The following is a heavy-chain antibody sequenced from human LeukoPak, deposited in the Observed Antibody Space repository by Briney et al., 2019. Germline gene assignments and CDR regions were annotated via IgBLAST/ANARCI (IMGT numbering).Heavy chain of an antibody. CDR3: ARTTLLNSDWSPDAFDI. D-gene: IGHD3-9*01. CDR2: IKQDGSEK. J-gene: IGHJ3*02. V-gene: IGHV3-7*01. CDR1: GFTFSSYW. Sequence: LPGGSLRLSCAASGFTFSSYWMSWVRQAPGKGLEWVANIKQDGSEKYYVDSVKGRFTISRDNAKNSLYLQMNSLRAEDTAVYYCARTTLLNSDWSPDAFDIWGQGTMVTVSS.